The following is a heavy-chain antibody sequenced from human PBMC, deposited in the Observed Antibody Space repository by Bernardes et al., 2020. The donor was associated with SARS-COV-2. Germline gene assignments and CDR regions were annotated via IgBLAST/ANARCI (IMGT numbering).Heavy chain of an antibody. Sequence: SETLPLTCAVHGETFSGYYWSWIRQSPGKGLEWLGEINQSGSANYNPSLKSRLTLSVDTSKNQFSLKLRSLTAADTAVYYCARGTNSVKMILVVIGFTVYFDYWGQGTLVTVSS. D-gene: IGHD3-22*01. CDR3: ARGTNSVKMILVVIGFTVYFDY. J-gene: IGHJ4*02. V-gene: IGHV4-34*01. CDR2: INQSGSA. CDR1: GETFSGYY.